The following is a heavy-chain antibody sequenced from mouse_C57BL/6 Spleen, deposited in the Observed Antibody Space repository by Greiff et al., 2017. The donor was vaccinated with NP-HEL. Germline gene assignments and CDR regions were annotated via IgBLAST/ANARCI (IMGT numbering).Heavy chain of an antibody. Sequence: EVMLVESEGGLVQPGSSMKLSCTASGFTFSDYYMAWVRQVPEKGLDWVANINYDGSSTYYLDSLKSRFIISRDNAKNILYLQMSSLKSEDTATYYCARDSSGYYFDYWGQGTTLTVS. D-gene: IGHD3-2*02. CDR1: GFTFSDYY. CDR2: INYDGSST. J-gene: IGHJ2*01. CDR3: ARDSSGYYFDY. V-gene: IGHV5-16*01.